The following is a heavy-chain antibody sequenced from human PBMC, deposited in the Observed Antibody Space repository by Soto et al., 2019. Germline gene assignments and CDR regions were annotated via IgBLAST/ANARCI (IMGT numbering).Heavy chain of an antibody. CDR1: GYRFTSYL. J-gene: IGHJ4*02. CDR2: IYPGDSDT. Sequence: PGESLKISFKGSGYRFTSYLIAWVRQMPGKGLEWMGIIYPGDSDTRYSPSFQGQVTISADKSISTAYLQWSSLKASDTAMYYCARPQNGDYHNDMLNGQIDYWGQGTLVKVCS. V-gene: IGHV5-51*01. CDR3: ARPQNGDYHNDMLNGQIDY. D-gene: IGHD4-17*01.